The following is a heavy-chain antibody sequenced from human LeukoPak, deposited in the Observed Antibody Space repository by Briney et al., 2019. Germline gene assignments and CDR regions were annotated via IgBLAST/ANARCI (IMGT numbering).Heavy chain of an antibody. CDR2: IYYSGST. D-gene: IGHD1-26*01. Sequence: PSETLSLTCTVSGGSISSSSYYWGWVRQPPGKGLEWIGSIYYSGSTYYNPSLKSRVTISVDTSKNQFSLKLSSVTAADTAVYYCGSIVGATNFDYWGQGTLVTVSS. V-gene: IGHV4-39*01. CDR3: GSIVGATNFDY. J-gene: IGHJ4*02. CDR1: GGSISSSSYY.